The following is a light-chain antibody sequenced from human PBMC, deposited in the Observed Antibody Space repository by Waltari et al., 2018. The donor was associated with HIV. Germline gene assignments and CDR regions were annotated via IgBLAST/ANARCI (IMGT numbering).Light chain of an antibody. V-gene: IGKV1-17*01. Sequence: DIQMTQSPSSLSASVGDRVTITCRARQGIRNDFGWYQKKPGTPPRRLIYSASTLQSGVSSRFSGSGSGTEFTLTISSLQPEDSATYYCLQHYDYPRSFGQGTKLGI. CDR3: LQHYDYPRS. CDR1: QGIRND. J-gene: IGKJ2*01. CDR2: SAS.